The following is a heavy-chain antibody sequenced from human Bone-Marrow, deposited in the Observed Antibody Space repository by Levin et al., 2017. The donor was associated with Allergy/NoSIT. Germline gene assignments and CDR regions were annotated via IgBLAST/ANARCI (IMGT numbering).Heavy chain of an antibody. D-gene: IGHD4-17*01. V-gene: IGHV1-24*01. CDR1: GYPLSELS. CDR2: FDPEDAET. CDR3: ATVNTHLTTYESMQWYFDL. J-gene: IGHJ2*01. Sequence: GESLKISCKVSGYPLSELSVHWVRQAPGKGLEWMGGFDPEDAETLYAPAFQDRVTMTEDTSTDTAYMELSSLRSDDTAVFYGATVNTHLTTYESMQWYFDLCGRGTLVTVSS.